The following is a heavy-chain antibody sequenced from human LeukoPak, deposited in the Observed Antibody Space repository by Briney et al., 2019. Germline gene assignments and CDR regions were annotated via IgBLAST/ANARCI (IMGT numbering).Heavy chain of an antibody. CDR3: ARVRIVATIHFDY. J-gene: IGHJ4*02. Sequence: PGGSLRLPCAASGFTFSSYWMSWVRQAPGKGLEWVANIKQDGSEKYYVDSVKGRFTISRDNAKNSLYLQMNSLRAEDTAVYYCARVRIVATIHFDYWGQGTLVTVSS. V-gene: IGHV3-7*01. CDR2: IKQDGSEK. D-gene: IGHD5-12*01. CDR1: GFTFSSYW.